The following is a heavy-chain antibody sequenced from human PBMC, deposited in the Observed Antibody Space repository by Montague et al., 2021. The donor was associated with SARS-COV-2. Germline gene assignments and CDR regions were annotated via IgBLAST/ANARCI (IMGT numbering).Heavy chain of an antibody. V-gene: IGHV4-59*08. D-gene: IGHD1-26*01. J-gene: IGHJ5*02. Sequence: SETLSLTCTVSGGSISSYYWSWIRQPPGKGLEWIGYIYYSGSTNYKPSXXSRVTISVDTSKNQFSLKLSYATAADTAVYYCARQVVGATPRVVGFDPWGQGTLVTVSS. CDR1: GGSISSYY. CDR2: IYYSGST. CDR3: ARQVVGATPRVVGFDP.